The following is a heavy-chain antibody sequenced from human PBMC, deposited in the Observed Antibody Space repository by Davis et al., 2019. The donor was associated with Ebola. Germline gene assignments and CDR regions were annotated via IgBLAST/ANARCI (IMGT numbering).Heavy chain of an antibody. CDR2: ISGSGGST. J-gene: IGHJ4*02. V-gene: IGHV3-23*01. Sequence: GESLKISCAASGFTFTNAWMSWVRQAPGKGLEWVSAISGSGGSTYYADSVKGRFTISRDNSKNTLYLQMNSLRAEDTAVYYCAKPPQGWIQLWLPVFDYWGQGTLVTVSS. CDR1: GFTFTNAW. CDR3: AKPPQGWIQLWLPVFDY. D-gene: IGHD5-18*01.